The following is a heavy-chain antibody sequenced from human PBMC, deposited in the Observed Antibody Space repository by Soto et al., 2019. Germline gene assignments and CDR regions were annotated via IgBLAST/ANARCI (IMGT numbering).Heavy chain of an antibody. D-gene: IGHD3-3*01. CDR2: ISYDGSNK. CDR3: AKEVWSGPMDV. J-gene: IGHJ6*02. CDR1: GFIFSSYG. V-gene: IGHV3-30*18. Sequence: QVQLVESGGGVVQPGRSLRLSCAASGFIFSSYGMHWVRQAPGKGLEWVAVISYDGSNKYYAGSVKGRFTISRDNSKNTLYLQMNSLRAEDTAVYYCAKEVWSGPMDVWGQGTTVTVSS.